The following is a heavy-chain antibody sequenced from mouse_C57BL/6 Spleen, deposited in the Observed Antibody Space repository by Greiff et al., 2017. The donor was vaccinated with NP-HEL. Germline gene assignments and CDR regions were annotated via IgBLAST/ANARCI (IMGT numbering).Heavy chain of an antibody. CDR3: ANDYGSSYAY. D-gene: IGHD1-1*01. J-gene: IGHJ2*01. CDR1: GYAFRSYW. V-gene: IGHV1-80*01. Sequence: VHLVESGAELVKPGASVKISCKASGYAFRSYWMNWVKQRPGKGLEWIGQIYPGDGDTNYNGKFKGKATLTADKSSSTAYMQLSSLTSEDSAVYFCANDYGSSYAYWGQGTTLTVSS. CDR2: IYPGDGDT.